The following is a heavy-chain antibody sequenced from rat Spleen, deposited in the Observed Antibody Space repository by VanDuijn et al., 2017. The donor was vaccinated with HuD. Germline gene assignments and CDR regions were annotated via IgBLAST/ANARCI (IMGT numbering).Heavy chain of an antibody. CDR1: GFTFGDFY. V-gene: IGHV5-29*01. CDR3: ARGAGYFDF. Sequence: EVQLVESDGGLVQPGRSLKLSCAASGFTFGDFYMAWVRQAPAKGLEWVTTISYDGSSTYYRDSVKGRFTISRDNAKSTLYLQMDSLRSEDTATYYCARGAGYFDFWGPGTMVTVSS. J-gene: IGHJ1*01. CDR2: ISYDGSST.